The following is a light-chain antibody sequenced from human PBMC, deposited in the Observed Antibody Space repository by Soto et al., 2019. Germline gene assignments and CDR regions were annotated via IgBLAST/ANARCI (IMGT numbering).Light chain of an antibody. V-gene: IGKV3-11*01. CDR2: DAS. CDR1: QSVSSY. J-gene: IGKJ5*01. CDR3: QQRSNWIT. Sequence: EIALTQSPATLSSSPGERPTLSCRSSQSVSSYLAWYQQKPGQAPRLLIYDASNRATGIPARFSGSGSGTDFTLTISSLEPEEFAVDYCQQRSNWITFGQGTRLEIK.